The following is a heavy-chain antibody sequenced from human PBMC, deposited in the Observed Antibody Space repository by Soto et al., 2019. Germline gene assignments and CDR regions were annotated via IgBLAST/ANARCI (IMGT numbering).Heavy chain of an antibody. CDR2: IYSGGTT. D-gene: IGHD3-22*01. CDR1: GFTFSSYS. V-gene: IGHV3-53*01. Sequence: PGGSLILSCAASGFTFSSYSMSWVRQAPGKGLEWVARIYSGGTTYYADSVKGRFTISRDNSKNTPYLQMNNLRAEDTAVYYCARELDSSGYILGYWGQGTLVTVSS. J-gene: IGHJ4*02. CDR3: ARELDSSGYILGY.